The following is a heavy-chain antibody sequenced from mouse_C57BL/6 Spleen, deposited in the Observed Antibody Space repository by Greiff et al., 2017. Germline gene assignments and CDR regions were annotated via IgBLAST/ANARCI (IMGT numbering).Heavy chain of an antibody. Sequence: VQLQQPGPELVKPGASVKLPCKASGYTFTGYNMDWVKQSHGKSLEWIGDINPNNGGTNYNQKFKGKATLTVDKSSSTAYMELSSLTSADSAVYYCATCEYVEDRAMDYWGQGTSVTVSS. V-gene: IGHV1-18*01. CDR3: ATCEYVEDRAMDY. CDR2: INPNNGGT. D-gene: IGHD5-1*01. CDR1: GYTFTGYN. J-gene: IGHJ4*01.